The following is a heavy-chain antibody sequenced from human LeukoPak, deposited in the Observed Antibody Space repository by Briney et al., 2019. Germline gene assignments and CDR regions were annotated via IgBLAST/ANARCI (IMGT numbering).Heavy chain of an antibody. CDR2: IYYSGST. Sequence: KTSVTLSLTCTVSGGSISSYYWSWIRQPPGKGLEWIGYIYYSGSTNYNPSPKSRVTISVDTSKNQFSLKLSSVTAADTAVYYCAGGTRIAAAGTGYFDLWGRGTLVTVSS. V-gene: IGHV4-59*08. CDR1: GGSISSYY. J-gene: IGHJ2*01. CDR3: AGGTRIAAAGTGYFDL. D-gene: IGHD6-13*01.